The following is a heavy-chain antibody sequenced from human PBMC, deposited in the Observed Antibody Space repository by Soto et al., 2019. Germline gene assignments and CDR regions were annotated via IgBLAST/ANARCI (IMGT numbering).Heavy chain of an antibody. V-gene: IGHV2-5*01. J-gene: IGHJ4*02. D-gene: IGHD4-17*01. CDR3: AHSYMTTAREPFDY. Sequence: ESGPTLVNPTQTLTPTCTFSGFSLSTSGVGVGWIRQPPGKALEWLALIYWNDDKRYSPSLKSRLTITKDTSKNQVVLTMTNMDPVDTATYYCAHSYMTTAREPFDYWGQGTLVTVSS. CDR1: GFSLSTSGVG. CDR2: IYWNDDK.